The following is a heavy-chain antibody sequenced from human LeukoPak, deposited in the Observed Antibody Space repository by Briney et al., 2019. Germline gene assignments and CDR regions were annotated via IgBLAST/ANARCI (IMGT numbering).Heavy chain of an antibody. D-gene: IGHD6-19*01. CDR3: ARIGSGWVGTYWYFDL. J-gene: IGHJ2*01. CDR2: ISSSGSTI. Sequence: PGGSLRLSCAASGFTFSDYYMSWIRQAPGKGLEWVSYISSSGSTIYYADSVKGRFTISRDNSKNTLYLQMNSLRAEDTAVYYCARIGSGWVGTYWYFDLWGRGTLVTVSS. V-gene: IGHV3-11*04. CDR1: GFTFSDYY.